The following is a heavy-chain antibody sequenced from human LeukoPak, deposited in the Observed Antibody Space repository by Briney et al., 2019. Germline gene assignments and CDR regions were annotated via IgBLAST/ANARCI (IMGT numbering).Heavy chain of an antibody. D-gene: IGHD6-19*01. V-gene: IGHV4-59*01. Sequence: SETLSLTCTLSGGSISSYYWSWIRQPPGKGLEWIGYIYYSGSTNYNPSLKSRVTISVDTSKNQFSLKLSSVTAADTAVYYCARVPQWLAFDYWGQGTLVTVSS. J-gene: IGHJ4*02. CDR3: ARVPQWLAFDY. CDR1: GGSISSYY. CDR2: IYYSGST.